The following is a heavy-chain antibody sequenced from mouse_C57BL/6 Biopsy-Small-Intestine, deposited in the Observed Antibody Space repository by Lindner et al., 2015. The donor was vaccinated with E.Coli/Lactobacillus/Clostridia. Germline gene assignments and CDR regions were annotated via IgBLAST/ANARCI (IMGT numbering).Heavy chain of an antibody. CDR1: GYTFTDYN. J-gene: IGHJ3*01. V-gene: IGHV1-22*01. CDR3: ARSDYGSSTGFAY. D-gene: IGHD1-1*01. Sequence: VQLQESGPELVKPGASVKMSCKASGYTFTDYNMHWVKQSHGKSLEWIGYINPNNGGTSYNQKFKGKATLTADTSSSTAYMQLSSLTSEDSAVYYCARSDYGSSTGFAYWGQGTLVTVSA. CDR2: INPNNGGT.